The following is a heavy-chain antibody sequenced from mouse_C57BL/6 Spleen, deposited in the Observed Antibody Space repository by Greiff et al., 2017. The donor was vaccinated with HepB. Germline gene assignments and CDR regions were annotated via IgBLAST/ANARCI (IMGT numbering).Heavy chain of an antibody. CDR3: ARHDLAMDY. J-gene: IGHJ4*01. V-gene: IGHV5-6*01. CDR2: ISSGGSYT. Sequence: EVQGVESGGDLVKPGGSLKLSCAASGFTFSSYGMSWVRQTPDKRLEWVATISSGGSYTYYPDSVKGRFTISRDNAKNTLYLQMSSLKSEDTAMYYCARHDLAMDYWGQGTSVTVSS. CDR1: GFTFSSYG.